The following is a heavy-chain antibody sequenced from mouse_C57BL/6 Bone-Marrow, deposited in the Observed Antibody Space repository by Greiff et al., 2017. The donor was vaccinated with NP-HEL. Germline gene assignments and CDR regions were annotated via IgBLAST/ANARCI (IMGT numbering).Heavy chain of an antibody. CDR3: ESGYGYGGGGFDY. D-gene: IGHD2-2*01. V-gene: IGHV1-64*01. Sequence: QVQLQQPGAELVKPGASVKLSCKASGYTFTSYWMHWVKQRPGQGLEWIGMIHPNSGSTNYNEKFKSKATLTVDKSSSTAYMQLSSLTSEDSAVFCWESGYGYGGGGFDYWGKGTTLTVSS. J-gene: IGHJ2*01. CDR1: GYTFTSYW. CDR2: IHPNSGST.